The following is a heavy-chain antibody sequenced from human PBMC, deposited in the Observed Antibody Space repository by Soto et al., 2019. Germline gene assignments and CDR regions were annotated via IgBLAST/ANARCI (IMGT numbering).Heavy chain of an antibody. CDR2: VSYDGSLQ. CDR3: VSDRGYGHASVPYS. D-gene: IGHD5-18*01. V-gene: IGHV3-30*03. CDR1: GFAFSSYG. J-gene: IGHJ4*02. Sequence: QAQLVESGGGVVQPGRSLRLSCAASGFAFSSYGMHWVRQAPGPGLEWVAVVSYDGSLQHYADSVKGRFTISRDNSKNMVLLQMSSLRAEDTAVYYCVSDRGYGHASVPYSWGQGTLVSVSS.